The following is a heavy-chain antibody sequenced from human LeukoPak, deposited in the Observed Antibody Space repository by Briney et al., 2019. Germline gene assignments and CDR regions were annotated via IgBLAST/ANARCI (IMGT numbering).Heavy chain of an antibody. V-gene: IGHV3-7*03. CDR1: GFTFSSYW. Sequence: GGSLRLSCEASGFTFSSYWMSWVRQAPGKGLEWVANIKTDGSEKYYVDSVKGRFTISRDNAKNSLYLQMNSLRAEDTAVYYCAKDRRELPFDYWGQGTLVTVSS. CDR3: AKDRRELPFDY. D-gene: IGHD1-26*01. J-gene: IGHJ4*02. CDR2: IKTDGSEK.